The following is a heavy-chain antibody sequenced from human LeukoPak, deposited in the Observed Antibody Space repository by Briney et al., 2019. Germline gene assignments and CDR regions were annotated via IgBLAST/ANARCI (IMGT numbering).Heavy chain of an antibody. Sequence: GASVKVSCKASGYTFTSYAMNWVRQAPGQGLEWMGWINANTGNPTYAQGFTGRFVFSLDTSVSTAYLQISSLKAEDTAVYYCARIRPLAVAGSNWFDPWGQGTLVTVSS. D-gene: IGHD6-19*01. CDR1: GYTFTSYA. V-gene: IGHV7-4-1*02. CDR3: ARIRPLAVAGSNWFDP. J-gene: IGHJ5*02. CDR2: INANTGNP.